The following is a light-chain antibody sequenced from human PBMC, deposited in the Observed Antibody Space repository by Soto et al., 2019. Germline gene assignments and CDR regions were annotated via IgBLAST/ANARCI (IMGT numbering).Light chain of an antibody. CDR3: SSNTSSRTRV. V-gene: IGLV2-14*01. CDR2: DVS. CDR1: SSDVGGYNY. Sequence: QSALTQPASVSGSPGQSITISCTGTSSDVGGYNYVSWYQQHPGKAPKLMIYDVSNRPSGVSNRFSGSKSGNTASLTISGPQAEDEADYYCSSNTSSRTRVFGTGTKLTVL. J-gene: IGLJ1*01.